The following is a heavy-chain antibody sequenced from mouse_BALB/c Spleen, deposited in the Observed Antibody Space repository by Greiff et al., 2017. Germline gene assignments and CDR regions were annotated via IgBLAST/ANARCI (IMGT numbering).Heavy chain of an antibody. Sequence: EVKLEESGGGLVQPGGSRKLSCAASGFTFSSFGMHWVRQAPEKGLEWVAYISSGSSTIYYADTVKGRFTISRDNPKNTLFLQMTSLRSEDTAMYYCARSSYPYPLDYWGQGTTLTVSS. CDR3: ARSSYPYPLDY. J-gene: IGHJ2*01. V-gene: IGHV5-17*02. CDR1: GFTFSSFG. CDR2: ISSGSSTI. D-gene: IGHD2-10*01.